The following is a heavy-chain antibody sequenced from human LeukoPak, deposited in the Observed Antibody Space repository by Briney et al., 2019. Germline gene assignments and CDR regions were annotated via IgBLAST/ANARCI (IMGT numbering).Heavy chain of an antibody. CDR3: ARLGSYLSAFDI. CDR2: IYHSGST. V-gene: IGHV4-38-2*01. Sequence: SETLSLTCAFSGYSISSGYYWGWIRQPPGKGLEWIGSIYHSGSTYYNPSLKSRVTISVDTSKNQFSLKLSSVTAADTAVYYCARLGSYLSAFDIWGQGTMVTVSS. J-gene: IGHJ3*02. CDR1: GYSISSGYY. D-gene: IGHD1-26*01.